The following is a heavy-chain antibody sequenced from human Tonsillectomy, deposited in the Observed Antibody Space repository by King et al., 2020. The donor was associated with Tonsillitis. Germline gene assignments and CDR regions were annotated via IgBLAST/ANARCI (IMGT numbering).Heavy chain of an antibody. CDR2: ISYDGSNE. J-gene: IGHJ4*02. CDR3: AGFDSGNYYGGFDY. D-gene: IGHD3-22*01. Sequence: VQLVESGGGVVQPGTSLRLSCAGTGFTFRSYIMHWVRQAPGKGLEWVAAISYDGSNEYYADSVKGRFTISRDNSKSAVYVEMTSLRAEDTAVYYCAGFDSGNYYGGFDYWGQGALVTVSS. CDR1: GFTFRSYI. V-gene: IGHV3-30-3*01.